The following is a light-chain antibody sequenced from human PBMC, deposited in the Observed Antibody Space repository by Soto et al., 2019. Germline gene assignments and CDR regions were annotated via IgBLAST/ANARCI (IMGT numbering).Light chain of an antibody. V-gene: IGKV3-20*01. CDR3: QHYGTSPAT. J-gene: IGKJ4*02. Sequence: IGLTHWAGTLSLTSGESATLSCRASQGLXGSYLAWDQQKPGQAPSLLXYSASTRATGIPDRFSGSGSRTDFTLTISSLEPEDLAVYYCQHYGTSPATFGRGTRWRS. CDR1: QGLXGSY. CDR2: SAS.